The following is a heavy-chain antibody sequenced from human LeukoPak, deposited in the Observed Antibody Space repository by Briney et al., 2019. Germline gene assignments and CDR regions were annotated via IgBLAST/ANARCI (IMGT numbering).Heavy chain of an antibody. CDR2: ISPDGSGK. V-gene: IGHV3-7*01. Sequence: GGSLRLSCVASGSAFSSYWMSWVRQAPGRGLELVANISPDGSGKYCVDSVKGRFAISRDNAKRSLYLQMNSLRAEDTAVYYCARVRYLIAVAGTDYWGQGTLVTVSS. J-gene: IGHJ4*02. D-gene: IGHD6-19*01. CDR1: GSAFSSYW. CDR3: ARVRYLIAVAGTDY.